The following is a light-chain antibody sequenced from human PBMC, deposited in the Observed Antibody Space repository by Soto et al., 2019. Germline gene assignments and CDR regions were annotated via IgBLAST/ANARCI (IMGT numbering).Light chain of an antibody. Sequence: QSALTQPASVSGSPGQSITISCTGTNSDVGGYNYVSWYQQYPGEAPKLMIYDVINRSSGVSNRFSGSKSGNTASLTISGLQAEDEDDYYCGSYRTNSPYVFGTGTKLTVL. V-gene: IGLV2-14*01. CDR3: GSYRTNSPYV. CDR2: DVI. J-gene: IGLJ1*01. CDR1: NSDVGGYNY.